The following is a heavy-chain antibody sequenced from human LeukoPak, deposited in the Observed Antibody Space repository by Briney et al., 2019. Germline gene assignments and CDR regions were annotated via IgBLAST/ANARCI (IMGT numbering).Heavy chain of an antibody. D-gene: IGHD3-16*01. J-gene: IGHJ3*01. V-gene: IGHV1-24*01. CDR2: FDPEDGET. CDR3: ATPASNYVWGGAFDV. Sequence: RASVKVSCKVSGYTLIELSMNWVRQARGKGLEWMGGFDPEDGETIYAQKFQGRVTMTEDTSTNTVYMELSSLRSEDTAVYYCATPASNYVWGGAFDVWGQGTRVTVSS. CDR1: GYTLIELS.